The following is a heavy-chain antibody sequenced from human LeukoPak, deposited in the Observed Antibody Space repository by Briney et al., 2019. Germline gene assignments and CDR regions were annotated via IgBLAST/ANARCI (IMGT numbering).Heavy chain of an antibody. Sequence: PGGSLRLSCAASGFTFSSYWMHWVRQSPGKGLVWVSRINSDGSSTSYADSVKGRFTISRDNAKNTLYLQMNSLRAEATAVYYCAHLLFSPYCGGDCYAATSDYWGQGTLVTVSS. V-gene: IGHV3-74*01. D-gene: IGHD2-21*02. CDR2: INSDGSST. CDR3: AHLLFSPYCGGDCYAATSDY. CDR1: GFTFSSYW. J-gene: IGHJ4*02.